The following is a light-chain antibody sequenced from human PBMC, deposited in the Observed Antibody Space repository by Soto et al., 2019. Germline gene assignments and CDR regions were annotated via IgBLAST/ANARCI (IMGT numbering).Light chain of an antibody. CDR1: QSVSSSY. Sequence: EIVLTQSPGTLSLSPGERATLSCRASQSVSSSYLAWYQQKPGQAPRLLIYGASSRATGIPDRFSGSGSGTDFTLTXSXLEPEDFAVYYCQQYGSTSTFGQGTKLEIK. CDR3: QQYGSTST. V-gene: IGKV3-20*01. CDR2: GAS. J-gene: IGKJ2*01.